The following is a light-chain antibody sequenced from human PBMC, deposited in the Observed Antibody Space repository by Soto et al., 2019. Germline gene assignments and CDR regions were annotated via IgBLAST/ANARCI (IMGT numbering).Light chain of an antibody. V-gene: IGLV1-44*01. Sequence: QSVLTQPPSASGTPGQRVTISCSGSSSHIGSNPVNWYRQLPGTAPKLLIYSNNQRPSGVPDRFSGSKSGTSASLAISGLQSEDEADYYCAAWHDSLHGWVFGGGTKLTVL. CDR2: SNN. J-gene: IGLJ3*02. CDR1: SSHIGSNP. CDR3: AAWHDSLHGWV.